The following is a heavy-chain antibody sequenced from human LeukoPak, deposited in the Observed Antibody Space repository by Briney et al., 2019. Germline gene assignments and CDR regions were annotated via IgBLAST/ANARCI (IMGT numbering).Heavy chain of an antibody. D-gene: IGHD6-19*01. Sequence: GESLKISCKGSGYSFTSYWIGWVRQMPGKGLEWMGIIYPGDSDTRYSPSFQGQVTISADKSISTAYLQWSSLKASDTAMYYCARQSEYSSGWYLVDYWGQGTLVTVSS. CDR1: GYSFTSYW. J-gene: IGHJ4*02. CDR3: ARQSEYSSGWYLVDY. V-gene: IGHV5-51*01. CDR2: IYPGDSDT.